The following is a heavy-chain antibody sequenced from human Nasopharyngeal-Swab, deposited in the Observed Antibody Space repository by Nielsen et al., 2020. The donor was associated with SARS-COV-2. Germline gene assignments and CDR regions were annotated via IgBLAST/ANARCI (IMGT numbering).Heavy chain of an antibody. CDR3: ARRTTFDY. D-gene: IGHD1-1*01. Sequence: SETLSLTCSVSGGSISSRSYYWVWIRQPPGKGLEWLGSIDYSGTTYYNPSLKSRVSLSVDTSENQFSLKLSSVTAADTAVYYCARRTTFDYWGQGTLVTVSS. J-gene: IGHJ4*02. CDR2: IDYSGTT. V-gene: IGHV4-39*07. CDR1: GGSISSRSYY.